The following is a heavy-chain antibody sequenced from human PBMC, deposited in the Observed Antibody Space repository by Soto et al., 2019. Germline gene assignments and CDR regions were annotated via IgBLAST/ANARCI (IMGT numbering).Heavy chain of an antibody. J-gene: IGHJ4*02. CDR2: ISAHNGNT. D-gene: IGHD1-1*01. CDR1: GYAFTTYG. CDR3: ARGRYGDC. V-gene: IGHV1-18*01. Sequence: QVHLVQSGAEVKKPGASVKVSCKGSGYAFTTYGITWVRQAPGQGLEWMGWISAHNGNTNYAQKLQGRVTVTRDTSTSTAYMELRSLRTDDTAVVYWARGRYGDCWGQGALVTVPP.